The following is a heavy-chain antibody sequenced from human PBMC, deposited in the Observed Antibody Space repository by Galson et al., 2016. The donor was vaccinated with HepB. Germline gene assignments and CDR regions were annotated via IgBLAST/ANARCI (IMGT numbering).Heavy chain of an antibody. V-gene: IGHV3-33*01. D-gene: IGHD2-21*01. Sequence: SLRLSCAASGFTFSNSNMHWVRQAPGKGLEWVAVIDLDGEKSYADSVKGRFTVSRANSKNTLHLQMDTLRTEDTAVYYCAREYIVVTPRDSNWYFDLWGRGALVSVSS. CDR2: IDLDGEK. CDR1: GFTFSNSN. CDR3: AREYIVVTPRDSNWYFDL. J-gene: IGHJ2*01.